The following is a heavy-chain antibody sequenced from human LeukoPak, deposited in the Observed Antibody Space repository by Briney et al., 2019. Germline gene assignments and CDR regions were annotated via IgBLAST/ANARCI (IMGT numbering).Heavy chain of an antibody. CDR1: GGSISSSNYY. V-gene: IGHV4-39*01. Sequence: KPSETLSLTCTVSGGSISSSNYYWGWIRQPPGKGLEWIGTTYYSGSTYYNPSLKSRVAISVDTSKNQFSLKLSSVTAADTAVYYCARSDCSSTNCARDWGQGTLVTVSS. CDR3: ARSDCSSTNCARD. CDR2: TYYSGST. J-gene: IGHJ4*02. D-gene: IGHD2-2*01.